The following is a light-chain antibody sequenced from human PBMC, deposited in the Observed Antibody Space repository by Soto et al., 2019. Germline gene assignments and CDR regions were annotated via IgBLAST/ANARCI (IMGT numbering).Light chain of an antibody. CDR1: SXDVGGYDY. V-gene: IGLV2-11*01. Sequence: QSALTQPRSVSGSPGQSVTISCTGTSXDVGGYDYVSWYQQDPGKAPKVLIYDVSERPSGVPDRFSGSKSDNTASLTISGLQAEDEAYYYCSSYAGSYTFVVFGGGTQRTVL. J-gene: IGLJ2*01. CDR3: SSYAGSYTFVV. CDR2: DVS.